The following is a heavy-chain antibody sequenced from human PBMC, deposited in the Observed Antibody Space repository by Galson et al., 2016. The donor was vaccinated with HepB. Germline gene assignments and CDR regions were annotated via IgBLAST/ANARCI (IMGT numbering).Heavy chain of an antibody. Sequence: SLRLSCAASEFTFSDFVMAWVRQAPGKGLEWVSAISASGGSTYYADSVKDRSAISRDDSKNMVYLQMHSLRAEDTAVYFCAKAGYDYQHFPMDVWGQGTTVTVSS. CDR3: AKAGYDYQHFPMDV. CDR2: ISASGGST. J-gene: IGHJ6*02. V-gene: IGHV3-23*01. D-gene: IGHD5-12*01. CDR1: EFTFSDFV.